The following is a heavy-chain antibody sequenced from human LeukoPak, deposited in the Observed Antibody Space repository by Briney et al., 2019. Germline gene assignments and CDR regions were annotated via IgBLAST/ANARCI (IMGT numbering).Heavy chain of an antibody. CDR2: ISYDGSNK. Sequence: GGSLRLSCAASGFTSSSYALHWVRQAPGKGLEWVAVISYDGSNKFYADSVKGRFTISRDNSKNTLYLQMNSLRAEDTAVYYCAREPVLLWFGEHQYYFDYWGQGTLVTVSS. CDR3: AREPVLLWFGEHQYYFDY. J-gene: IGHJ4*02. CDR1: GFTSSSYA. V-gene: IGHV3-30*04. D-gene: IGHD3-10*01.